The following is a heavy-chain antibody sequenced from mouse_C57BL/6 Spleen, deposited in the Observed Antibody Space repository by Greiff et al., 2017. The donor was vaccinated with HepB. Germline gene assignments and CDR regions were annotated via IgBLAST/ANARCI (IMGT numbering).Heavy chain of an antibody. V-gene: IGHV1-26*01. Sequence: EVQLQQSGPELVKPGASVKISCKASGYTFTDYYMNWVKQSHGKSLEWIGDINPNNGGTSYNQKFKGKATLTVDKSSSTAYMELRSLTSEDSAVYYCAYGYDGFAYWGQGTLVTVSA. CDR1: GYTFTDYY. CDR3: AYGYDGFAY. J-gene: IGHJ3*01. D-gene: IGHD2-2*01. CDR2: INPNNGGT.